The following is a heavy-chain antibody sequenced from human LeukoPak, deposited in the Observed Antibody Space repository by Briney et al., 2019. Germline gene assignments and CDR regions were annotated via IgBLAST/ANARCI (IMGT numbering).Heavy chain of an antibody. CDR1: GYTFNSSY. Sequence: ASVKVSCKASGYTFNSSYMHWVRQAPGQGLEWMGIINPSDDSTRYAQKFQGRVTMTTDTSTSAAYMELRSLRSDDTAVYYCARDRSGEWFGELLDLAPWGQGTLDTVSS. CDR3: ARDRSGEWFGELLDLAP. J-gene: IGHJ4*02. CDR2: INPSDDST. D-gene: IGHD3-10*01. V-gene: IGHV1-46*02.